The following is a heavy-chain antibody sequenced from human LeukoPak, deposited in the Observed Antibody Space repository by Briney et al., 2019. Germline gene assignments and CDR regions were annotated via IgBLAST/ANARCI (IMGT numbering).Heavy chain of an antibody. D-gene: IGHD3-16*01. CDR2: IYSGGST. CDR1: GFTDSSYY. J-gene: IGHJ4*02. CDR3: ARDLHPRLTGYFDY. V-gene: IGHV3-53*01. Sequence: GGSLRLSCVASGFTDSSYYVSWVRQSPGKGLEWVSVIYSGGSTYYADSVEGRFTVSRDNSKNTLYLEMKSLRAEDTAVYYCARDLHPRLTGYFDYWGQGTLVTVSS.